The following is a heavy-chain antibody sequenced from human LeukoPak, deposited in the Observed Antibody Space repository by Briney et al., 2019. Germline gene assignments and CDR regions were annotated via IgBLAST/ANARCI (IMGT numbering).Heavy chain of an antibody. V-gene: IGHV4-59*01. CDR2: IYYSGLT. Sequence: SETLSLTCTVSGGSISSFYWSWIRQPPGKGLEWIGYIYYSGLTNYNPSLKSRGTVSVDTSKNQFSLKLSSVTAADTAVYYCARVSHSSLDYWGQGTLVTVSS. CDR1: GGSISSFY. CDR3: ARVSHSSLDY. D-gene: IGHD6-13*01. J-gene: IGHJ4*02.